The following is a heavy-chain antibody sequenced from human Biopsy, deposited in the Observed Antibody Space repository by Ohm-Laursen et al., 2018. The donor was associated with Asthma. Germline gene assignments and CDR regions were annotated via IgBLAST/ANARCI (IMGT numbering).Heavy chain of an antibody. D-gene: IGHD3-3*01. CDR3: ASQSSGPDFWSGYYYFDY. CDR1: GFTFSSYG. V-gene: IGHV3-30*03. Sequence: SLRLSCTASGFTFSSYGMHWVRQAPGKGLEWVAVISYDGSNKYYADSVKGRFAISRDNSKNTLYLQMNSLRAEDTAVYYCASQSSGPDFWSGYYYFDYWGQGTLVTVSS. CDR2: ISYDGSNK. J-gene: IGHJ4*02.